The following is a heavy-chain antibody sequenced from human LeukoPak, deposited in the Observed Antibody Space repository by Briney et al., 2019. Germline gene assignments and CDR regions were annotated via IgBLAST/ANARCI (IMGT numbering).Heavy chain of an antibody. D-gene: IGHD2-2*01. CDR2: MNPNSGNT. Sequence: ASVKVSCKASGYTFTSYDINWVRQATGPGLEWMGWMNPNSGNTGYAQKFHARVTITRNTSISTAYMELSSLRSEDTAVYYCARERKGTCSSTSCSGWFDPWGQGTLVTVSS. V-gene: IGHV1-8*03. J-gene: IGHJ5*02. CDR1: GYTFTSYD. CDR3: ARERKGTCSSTSCSGWFDP.